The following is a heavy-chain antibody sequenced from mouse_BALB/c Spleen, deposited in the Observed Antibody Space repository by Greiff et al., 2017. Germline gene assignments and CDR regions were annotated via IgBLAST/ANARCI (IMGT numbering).Heavy chain of an antibody. CDR2: INPGSGGT. Sequence: VMLVESGAELVRPGTSVKVSCKASGYAFTNYLIEWVKQRPGQGLEWIGVINPGSGGTNYNEKFKGKATLTADKSSSTAYMQLSSLTSDDSAVYFCARWGLLGAMDYWGQGTSVTVSS. V-gene: IGHV1-54*01. D-gene: IGHD2-3*01. CDR1: GYAFTNYL. J-gene: IGHJ4*01. CDR3: ARWGLLGAMDY.